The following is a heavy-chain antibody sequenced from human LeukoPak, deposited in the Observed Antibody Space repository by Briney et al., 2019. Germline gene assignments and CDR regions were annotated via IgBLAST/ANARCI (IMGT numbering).Heavy chain of an antibody. CDR1: GDRVSINSAA. D-gene: IGHD3-10*01. CDR2: TYYRSKWYN. J-gene: IGHJ3*02. Sequence: SQTLSLTCAISGDRVSINSAASNWIRHSPSSRLQWLGRTYYRSKWYNDYAVSVKSRITINPDTSKNQFSLQLNSVTPEDTAVYYCARDQYYGSGSYLSAFDIWGQGTMVTVSS. CDR3: ARDQYYGSGSYLSAFDI. V-gene: IGHV6-1*01.